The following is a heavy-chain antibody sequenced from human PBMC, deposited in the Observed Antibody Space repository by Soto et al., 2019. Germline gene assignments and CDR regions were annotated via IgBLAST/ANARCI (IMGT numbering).Heavy chain of an antibody. Sequence: PSETLSLTCTVSGGSISSSSYYWVWIRHPPGKGLEWIGSIYYSGSTYYNPSLKSRVTISVDTSKNQFSLKLSSVTAADTAVYYCARDSSGWNYYFDYWGQGTLVTVSS. D-gene: IGHD6-19*01. V-gene: IGHV4-39*01. CDR1: GGSISSSSYY. J-gene: IGHJ4*02. CDR2: IYYSGST. CDR3: ARDSSGWNYYFDY.